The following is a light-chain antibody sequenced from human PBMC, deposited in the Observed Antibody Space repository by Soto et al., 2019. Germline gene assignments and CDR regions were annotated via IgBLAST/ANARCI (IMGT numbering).Light chain of an antibody. CDR1: SGIDVGSYT. CDR2: YNSDSDH. V-gene: IGLV5-45*02. J-gene: IGLJ1*01. CDR3: SSYTSSSLYV. Sequence: QSVLTQPSSLSAFSGASASLTCTFHSGIDVGSYTIFWYLQRPGSPPQYLLRYNSDSDHQQGSGVPSRFSGSKDASANAGVLLISGLQSEDEADYYCSSYTSSSLYVFGTGTKVTVL.